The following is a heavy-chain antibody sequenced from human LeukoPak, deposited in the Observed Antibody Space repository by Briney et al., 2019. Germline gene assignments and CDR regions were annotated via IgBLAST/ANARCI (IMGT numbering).Heavy chain of an antibody. CDR1: GYIFTSSS. CDR3: ARDLSHRYYHSTGYAFDY. V-gene: IGHV1-46*01. CDR2: INPSGGTT. J-gene: IGHJ4*02. Sequence: ASVKVSCKASGYIFTSSSMHWVRRAPGQGLEWMGIINPSGGTTNYAQKFQGRVTMTRDTSTSTVYMDLSSLTSEDTAVYYCARDLSHRYYHSTGYAFDYWGQGTLVTVSS. D-gene: IGHD3-22*01.